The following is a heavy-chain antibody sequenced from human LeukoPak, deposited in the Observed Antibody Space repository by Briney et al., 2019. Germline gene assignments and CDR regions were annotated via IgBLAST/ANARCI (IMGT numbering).Heavy chain of an antibody. CDR3: ARWNYDILTGYRYFDY. CDR2: FYYSRDT. CDR1: GGSMGGFY. J-gene: IGHJ4*02. V-gene: IGHV4-59*01. Sequence: PSETLSLTCTVSGGSMGGFYWSWIRQPPGKGLEWIGYFYYSRDTNYNPALKSRVTISVDTSKNQFSLEVNSLTAADTAVYYCARWNYDILTGYRYFDYWGQGTLVTVSS. D-gene: IGHD3-9*01.